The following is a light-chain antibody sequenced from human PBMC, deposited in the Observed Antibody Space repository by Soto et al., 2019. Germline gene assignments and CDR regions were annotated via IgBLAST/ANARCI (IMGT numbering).Light chain of an antibody. V-gene: IGKV3-20*01. J-gene: IGKJ1*01. Sequence: EIVLTQSPGTLSLSPGERATLSCRASQSVGSNYLAWYQQRPGQAPRLLIHGASSRATGIPDRFSGSGSGTDFTLTISRLEPEDFAVYYCQQYGSSPWTFGQGTKVEIK. CDR2: GAS. CDR1: QSVGSNY. CDR3: QQYGSSPWT.